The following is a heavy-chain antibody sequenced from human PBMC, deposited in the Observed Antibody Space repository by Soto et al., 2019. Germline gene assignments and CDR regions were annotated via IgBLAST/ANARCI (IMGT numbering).Heavy chain of an antibody. CDR1: GFTFSSYV. Sequence: GGSLRLSCAASGFTFSSYVMSWVRQAPGKGLEWVSGVSGGGGSTSYADSGKGRFTISRDNSKNTLYLQMSSLRADDTAVYYCAKVGASGLVYCFSFRGRGTSDLVSS. D-gene: IGHD3-16*01. V-gene: IGHV3-23*01. CDR3: AKVGASGLVYCFSF. CDR2: VSGGGGST. J-gene: IGHJ4*02.